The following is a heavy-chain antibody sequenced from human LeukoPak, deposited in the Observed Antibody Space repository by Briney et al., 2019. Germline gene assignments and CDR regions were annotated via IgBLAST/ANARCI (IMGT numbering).Heavy chain of an antibody. CDR2: ISYIGGKT. V-gene: IGHV3-23*01. CDR3: ANGPRITMVPWRD. D-gene: IGHD3-10*01. CDR1: GFTFNSYA. Sequence: GGSLRLSCAASGFTFNSYAMNWVRQAPGKGLEWVSTISYIGGKTYYADSVKGRFTISRDNSNNILYLQMNSLIAEDTAVYYCANGPRITMVPWRDWGQGTLVTVSS. J-gene: IGHJ4*02.